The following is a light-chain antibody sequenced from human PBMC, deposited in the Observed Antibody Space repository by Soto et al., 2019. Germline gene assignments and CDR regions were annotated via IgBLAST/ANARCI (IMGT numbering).Light chain of an antibody. J-gene: IGKJ2*01. V-gene: IGKV1-9*01. CDR1: QGINIF. CDR2: AAS. CDR3: QQRNSYPRT. Sequence: DIHLTPSPSFLSASVGDRVTITCRASQGINIFLAWFQQKPGKAPNLLISAASTLQSGVPSRFSGSGSETEFTLTITSLQPEDSATYYCQQRNSYPRTFGQGTKVDIK.